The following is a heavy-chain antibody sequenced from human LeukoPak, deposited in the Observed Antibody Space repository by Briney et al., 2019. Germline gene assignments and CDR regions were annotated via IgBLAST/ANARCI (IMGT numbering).Heavy chain of an antibody. CDR1: GYSFTDCY. V-gene: IGHV1-2*02. Sequence: ASVKVSCETSGYSFTDCYIHWVRQAPGQGFEWLGWISPKSGGTNYAQKFQDSVSLTRDTSIDTAYMELTSLRLDDTAIYYCARGVAANGRRLDPWGQGTLITVSS. J-gene: IGHJ5*02. D-gene: IGHD2-15*01. CDR3: ARGVAANGRRLDP. CDR2: ISPKSGGT.